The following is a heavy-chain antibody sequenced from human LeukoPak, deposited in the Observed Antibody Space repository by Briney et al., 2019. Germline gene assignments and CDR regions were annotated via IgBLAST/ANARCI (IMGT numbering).Heavy chain of an antibody. J-gene: IGHJ4*02. Sequence: GESLKISREGSGYSFTSYWIGWVRQMPGKGLEWMGIIYPGDSDTRYSPSFQGQVTISADKSISTTYLQWSSLKASDTAMYYCARPYTAMGEYYFDYWGQGTLVTVSS. D-gene: IGHD5-18*01. CDR2: IYPGDSDT. CDR3: ARPYTAMGEYYFDY. V-gene: IGHV5-51*01. CDR1: GYSFTSYW.